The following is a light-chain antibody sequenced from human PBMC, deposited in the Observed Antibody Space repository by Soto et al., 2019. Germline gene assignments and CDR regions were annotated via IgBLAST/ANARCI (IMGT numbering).Light chain of an antibody. V-gene: IGKV1-9*01. CDR3: QQLNSYRLT. J-gene: IGKJ4*01. Sequence: IQLTQSPSSLSASVGDRVTITCRASQGITSYLAWYQQRPGKAPGLLIYSASTLQSGVPSRFSGSGSGTDFSLSINSLQPEDFATYYCQQLNSYRLTFGGGTKVDIK. CDR2: SAS. CDR1: QGITSY.